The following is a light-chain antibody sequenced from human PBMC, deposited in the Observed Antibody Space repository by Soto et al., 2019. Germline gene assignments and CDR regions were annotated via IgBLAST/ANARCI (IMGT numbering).Light chain of an antibody. V-gene: IGKV1-39*01. J-gene: IGKJ1*01. CDR3: QQYYSYSQA. CDR1: QSIRSY. CDR2: AAS. Sequence: DIKMTQSPSSLSASVGDRVTITCRASQSIRSYLNWYQQKPGEAPNLLIYAASSLQTGVPSRFSGSGSGTDFTLTISCLQSEDFATYYCQQYYSYSQAFGQGTNVDNK.